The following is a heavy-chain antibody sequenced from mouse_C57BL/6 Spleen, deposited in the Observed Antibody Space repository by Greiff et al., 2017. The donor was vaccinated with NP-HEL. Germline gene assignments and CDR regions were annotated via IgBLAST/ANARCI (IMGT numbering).Heavy chain of an antibody. CDR3: ARKTTVVADAMDY. D-gene: IGHD1-1*01. CDR2: IYPGSGST. J-gene: IGHJ4*01. CDR1: GYTFTSYG. V-gene: IGHV1-55*01. Sequence: QVQLQQPGAELVKPGASVKMSCKASGYTFTSYGITGVKQRPGKGLEWIGDIYPGSGSTNDNEKFKSKATLTVDTSSSTAYMQLSSLTSEDSAVYYCARKTTVVADAMDYWGQGTSVTVSS.